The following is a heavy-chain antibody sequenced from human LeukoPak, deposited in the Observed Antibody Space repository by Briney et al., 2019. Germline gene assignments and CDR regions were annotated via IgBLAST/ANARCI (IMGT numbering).Heavy chain of an antibody. D-gene: IGHD3-3*01. CDR2: IYTSGST. V-gene: IGHV4-4*09. J-gene: IGHJ6*03. CDR3: ARLWDFGSQGYYYYYMDV. Sequence: SETLSLTCTVSGGSISSYYWSWIRQPPGKGLEWIGYIYTSGSTNYNPSLKSRVTISVDTSKNQFSLKLSSVTAADTAVYYCARLWDFGSQGYYYYYMDVWGKGTTVTVSS. CDR1: GGSISSYY.